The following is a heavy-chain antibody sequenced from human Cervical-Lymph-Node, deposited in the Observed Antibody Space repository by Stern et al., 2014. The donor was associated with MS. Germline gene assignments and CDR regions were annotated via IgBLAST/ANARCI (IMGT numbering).Heavy chain of an antibody. J-gene: IGHJ2*01. D-gene: IGHD3-3*01. Sequence: DQLVESGGGVVQPGGSLRLSCAASGFTFSSYAMHWVRQAPGKGLEWVAVISYDGSNKYYADSVKGRFTISRDNSKNTLYLQMNSLRAEDTAVYYCAREGYYGGSRWYFDLWGRGTLVTVSS. CDR1: GFTFSSYA. V-gene: IGHV3-30*01. CDR3: AREGYYGGSRWYFDL. CDR2: ISYDGSNK.